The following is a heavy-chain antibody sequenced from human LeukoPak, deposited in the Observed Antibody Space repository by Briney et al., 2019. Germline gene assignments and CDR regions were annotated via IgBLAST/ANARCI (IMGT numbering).Heavy chain of an antibody. Sequence: GASVKVSCKASGYTFSRYGVNWVRQAPGQGLEWMGWIGTYNGNTNLAQKFKGRVTMTTDTATSTAYMDLKSLRLDDTAVYYCAKDRVGAPPGDWEYLGASNCFDIWGQGTMVSVSS. D-gene: IGHD3-16*01. CDR2: IGTYNGNT. CDR3: AKDRVGAPPGDWEYLGASNCFDI. CDR1: GYTFSRYG. J-gene: IGHJ3*02. V-gene: IGHV1-18*01.